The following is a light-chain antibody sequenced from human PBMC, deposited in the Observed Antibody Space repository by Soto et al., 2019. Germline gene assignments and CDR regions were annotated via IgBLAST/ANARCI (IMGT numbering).Light chain of an antibody. Sequence: EIQMTPSPSSLSASVGDRVMITCRASQSITGYLNWYQQKPGKAPKLLIYAASNLQSGVPSRFSGSGSGTDFTLTISSLQPEDFATYFCQQSQNIPYTFGQGTKLEIK. V-gene: IGKV1-39*01. CDR1: QSITGY. CDR3: QQSQNIPYT. CDR2: AAS. J-gene: IGKJ2*01.